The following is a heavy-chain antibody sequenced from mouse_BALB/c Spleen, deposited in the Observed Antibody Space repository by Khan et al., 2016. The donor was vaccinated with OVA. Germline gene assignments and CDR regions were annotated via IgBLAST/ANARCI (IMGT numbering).Heavy chain of an antibody. J-gene: IGHJ3*01. V-gene: IGHV2-9*02. Sequence: VQLKESGPGLVAPSQSLSITCTVSGFSLTNYGVHWVRQPPREGLEWLGVIWAGGSTNYNSALMSRLSISKDNSKSQVFLKMNSLQTNDTARYYCARPYYGSAWFAYWGQGTLVTVSA. D-gene: IGHD1-1*01. CDR3: ARPYYGSAWFAY. CDR2: IWAGGST. CDR1: GFSLTNYG.